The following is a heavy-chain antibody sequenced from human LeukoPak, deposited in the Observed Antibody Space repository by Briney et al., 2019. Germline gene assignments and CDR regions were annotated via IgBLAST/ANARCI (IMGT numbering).Heavy chain of an antibody. CDR2: INPNSGGT. D-gene: IGHD6-6*01. Sequence: GASVKVSCKASGGTFSSYAISWVRQAPGQGLEWMGWINPNSGGTNYAQKFQGRVTMTRDTSISTAYMELSRLRSDDTAVYYCARDQAALAARPFDYWGQGALVTVSS. J-gene: IGHJ4*02. CDR1: GGTFSSYA. V-gene: IGHV1-2*02. CDR3: ARDQAALAARPFDY.